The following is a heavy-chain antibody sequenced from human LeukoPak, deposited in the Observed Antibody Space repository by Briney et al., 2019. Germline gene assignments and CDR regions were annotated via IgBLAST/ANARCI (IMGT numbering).Heavy chain of an antibody. CDR2: IIPIFGTA. CDR1: GGTFSGYA. Sequence: GASVKVSCKASGGTFSGYAISWVRQAPGQGLEWMGGIIPIFGTANYAQKFQGRVTITADESTSTAYMELSSLRSEDTAMYYCARARRSGYYDILTGYVDYWGQGTLVTVSS. J-gene: IGHJ4*02. D-gene: IGHD3-9*01. V-gene: IGHV1-69*13. CDR3: ARARRSGYYDILTGYVDY.